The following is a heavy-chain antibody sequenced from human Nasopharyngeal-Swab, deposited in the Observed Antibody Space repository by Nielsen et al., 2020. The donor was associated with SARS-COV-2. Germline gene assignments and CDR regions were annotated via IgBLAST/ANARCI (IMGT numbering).Heavy chain of an antibody. CDR1: GGSISSGSYY. J-gene: IGHJ5*02. CDR3: VRHKSWNWGPVWFDP. CDR2: IYTSGST. V-gene: IGHV4-61*02. D-gene: IGHD7-27*01. Sequence: SETLSLTCTVSGGSISSGSYYWSWIRQPAGKGLEWIGRIYTSGSTNYNPSLKSRVTISVDTSKNQFSLKLSSVTAADTAVYYCVRHKSWNWGPVWFDPWGQGTLVTVSS.